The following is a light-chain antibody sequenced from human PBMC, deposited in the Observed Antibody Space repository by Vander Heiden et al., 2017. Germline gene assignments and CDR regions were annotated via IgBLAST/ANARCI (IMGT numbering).Light chain of an antibody. CDR3: QQYADPPLT. V-gene: IGKV3-20*01. Sequence: EIVLTQSPGTLSLSPGERATLSCRAGQIIAKDYLAWFQQKPGQPPRLLVHGVSNRATGIPDRFSGVGSGTDFTLTITRLEPEDSAVYYCQQYADPPLTFGPGTRLEIK. J-gene: IGKJ3*01. CDR1: QIIAKDY. CDR2: GVS.